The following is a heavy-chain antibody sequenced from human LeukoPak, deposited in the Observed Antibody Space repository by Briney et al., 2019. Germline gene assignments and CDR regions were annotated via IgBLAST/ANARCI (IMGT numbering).Heavy chain of an antibody. J-gene: IGHJ5*02. D-gene: IGHD2-15*01. Sequence: PSETLSLTCAVSGGSISSSNWWSWVRQPPGKGLEWIGEIYHSGSTNYNPSLKSRVTISVDKSKNQFSLKLNSVTAADTAVYYCASLSEYCSAGSCYLGWFDPWGQGTLVTVSS. V-gene: IGHV4-4*02. CDR3: ASLSEYCSAGSCYLGWFDP. CDR2: IYHSGST. CDR1: GGSISSSNW.